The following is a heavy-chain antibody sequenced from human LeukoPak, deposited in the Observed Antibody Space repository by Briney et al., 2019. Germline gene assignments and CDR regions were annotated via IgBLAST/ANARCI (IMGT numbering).Heavy chain of an antibody. CDR1: GFTFNNYW. CDR3: ARDRGKMATINFLDH. Sequence: PGGSLRLSCAASGFTFNNYWMHWVRQAPGKGLVWVSHVNNDGSSTSYADSVKGRFIISRDNTKDTLYLQMKSLRAEDTAVYYCARDRGKMATINFLDHWGRGTLVTVSS. V-gene: IGHV3-74*01. D-gene: IGHD5-24*01. J-gene: IGHJ4*02. CDR2: VNNDGSST.